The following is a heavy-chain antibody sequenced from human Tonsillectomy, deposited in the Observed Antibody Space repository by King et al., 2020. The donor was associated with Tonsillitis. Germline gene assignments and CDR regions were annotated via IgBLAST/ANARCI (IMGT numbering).Heavy chain of an antibody. D-gene: IGHD3-10*01. CDR2: IDWDDDK. V-gene: IGHV2-70*01. J-gene: IGHJ6*02. Sequence: TLKESGPALVKPTQTLTLTCTFSGFSLSTSGMCVSWIRQPPGKALEWLALIDWDDDKYHSTSLKTRLTISKDTSKNQVVLTMTNMDPVDTATYYCAQTYGSGSYSRYYYGMDVWGQGTTVTVSS. CDR3: AQTYGSGSYSRYYYGMDV. CDR1: GFSLSTSGMC.